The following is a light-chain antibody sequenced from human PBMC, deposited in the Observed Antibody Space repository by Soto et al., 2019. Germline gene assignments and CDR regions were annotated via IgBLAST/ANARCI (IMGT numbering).Light chain of an antibody. V-gene: IGLV2-14*01. J-gene: IGLJ1*01. CDR1: SSDVGGYNY. CDR2: EVS. Sequence: QSALTQPASVSGSPGQSITISCTGTSSDVGGYNYVSWYQQHPGKAPNLMIYEVSNRTSRVSNRFSGSKSGNTASLTISGLQAEDEADYYFSSYTRSSTSYVFGTGTKLTVL. CDR3: SSYTRSSTSYV.